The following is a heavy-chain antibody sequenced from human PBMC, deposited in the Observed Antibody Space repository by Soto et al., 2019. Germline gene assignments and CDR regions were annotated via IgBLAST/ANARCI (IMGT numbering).Heavy chain of an antibody. CDR3: ARGWGYDSNDYYYAY. V-gene: IGHV1-69*01. Sequence: QVQLVQSGAEVRKPGSSVKVSCKASVGTFSRHAISWVRQAPGQGLEWMGGIIPIFGTANHPQKFQGRVQVSDDQSTSTVYMELSSLRSEDTAMYYCARGWGYDSNDYYYAYWGQGTLVIVSS. CDR1: VGTFSRHA. CDR2: IIPIFGTA. D-gene: IGHD3-22*01. J-gene: IGHJ4*02.